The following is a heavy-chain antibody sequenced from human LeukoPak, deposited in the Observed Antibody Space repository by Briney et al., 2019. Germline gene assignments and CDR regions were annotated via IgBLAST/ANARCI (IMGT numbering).Heavy chain of an antibody. J-gene: IGHJ3*02. D-gene: IGHD3-10*01. V-gene: IGHV3-74*01. CDR3: ARDRAYNGGAFDI. CDR1: GFTFSSYW. CDR2: INSDGSST. Sequence: GGSLRLFCAASGFTFSSYWMHWVRQVPGKGLVWVSRINSDGSSTSYADSVKGRFTISRDNAKNTLYLQMNSLRAEDTAVYYCARDRAYNGGAFDIWGQGTMVTVSS.